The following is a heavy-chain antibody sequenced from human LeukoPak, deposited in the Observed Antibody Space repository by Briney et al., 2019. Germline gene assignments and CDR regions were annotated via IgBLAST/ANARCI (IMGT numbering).Heavy chain of an antibody. CDR1: GGSISSYY. Sequence: KPSETLSLTCTVSGGSISSYYWSWIRQPAGKGLEWIGRIYTSGSTNYNPSLKSRFTMSVDTSKNQFSLKLSSVTAADTAVYYCARAGYNWNDGYYYYYMDVWGKGTTVTVSS. CDR3: ARAGYNWNDGYYYYYMDV. V-gene: IGHV4-4*07. CDR2: IYTSGST. J-gene: IGHJ6*03. D-gene: IGHD1-20*01.